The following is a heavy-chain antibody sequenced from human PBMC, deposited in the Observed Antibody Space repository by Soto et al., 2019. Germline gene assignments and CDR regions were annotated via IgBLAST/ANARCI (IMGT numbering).Heavy chain of an antibody. D-gene: IGHD2-15*01. CDR1: GFTFSSYA. CDR2: ISYDGSNK. J-gene: IGHJ4*02. Sequence: GGSLRLSCAASGFTFSSYAMHWVRQAPGKGLEWVAVISYDGSNKYYADSVKGRFTISRDNSKNTLYLQMNSLRAEDMAVYYCARAVVVAATVDYWGQGTLVTVSS. V-gene: IGHV3-30-3*01. CDR3: ARAVVVAATVDY.